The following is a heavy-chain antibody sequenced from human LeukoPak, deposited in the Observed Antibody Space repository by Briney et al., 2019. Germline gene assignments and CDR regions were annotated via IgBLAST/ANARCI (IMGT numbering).Heavy chain of an antibody. CDR2: IYTSGST. D-gene: IGHD1-20*01. CDR3: ARHSNWNGGVDWFDP. J-gene: IGHJ5*02. CDR1: GGSISSGSYY. V-gene: IGHV4-61*02. Sequence: SETPSLTCTVSGGSISSGSYYWSWIRQPAGKGLEWIGRIYTSGSTNYNPSLKSRVTISIDTSKNQFSLKLNSVTATDTAVYYCARHSNWNGGVDWFDPWGQGTQVTVSS.